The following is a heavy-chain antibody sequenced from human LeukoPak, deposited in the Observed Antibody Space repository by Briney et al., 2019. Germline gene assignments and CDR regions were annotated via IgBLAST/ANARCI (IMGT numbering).Heavy chain of an antibody. CDR2: KYYRSKWYN. CDR3: ARDLHWVTEN. Sequence: SQTLSLTCAISGDSVSSNSAAWNWIRQSPSRGLEWLGGKYYRSKWYNDYAVSVKSRIPDSPDTSKNQFDLRRHAVTPQYTAVYYCARDLHWVTENWGQGTLVSVSS. V-gene: IGHV6-1*01. J-gene: IGHJ4*02. CDR1: GDSVSSNSAA. D-gene: IGHD4-23*01.